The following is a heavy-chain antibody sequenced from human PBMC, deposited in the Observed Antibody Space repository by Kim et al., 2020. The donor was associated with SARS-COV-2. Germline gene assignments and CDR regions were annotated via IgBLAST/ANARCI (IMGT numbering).Heavy chain of an antibody. CDR3: ARHTPDYYDSSGWHFDY. V-gene: IGHV4-59*08. J-gene: IGHJ4*02. D-gene: IGHD3-22*01. CDR2: IYYSGST. CDR1: GGSISSYY. Sequence: SETLSLTCTVSGGSISSYYWSWIRQPPGNGLEWIGYIYYSGSTNYNPSLKSRVTISVDTSKNQFSLKLISVTAADTAVYYCARHTPDYYDSSGWHFDYWGQGTLVTVSS.